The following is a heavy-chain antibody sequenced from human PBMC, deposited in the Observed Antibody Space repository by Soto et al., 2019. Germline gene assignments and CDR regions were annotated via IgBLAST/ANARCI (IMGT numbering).Heavy chain of an antibody. Sequence: PGGSLRLSCAASGFTFSSYGMHWVRQAPGKGLEWVAVISYDGSNKYYADSVKGRFTISRDNSKNTLYLQMNSLRAEDTAVYYCAKYSGSSQCFDYWGQGTLVTVSS. V-gene: IGHV3-30*18. CDR2: ISYDGSNK. CDR1: GFTFSSYG. J-gene: IGHJ4*02. CDR3: AKYSGSSQCFDY. D-gene: IGHD1-26*01.